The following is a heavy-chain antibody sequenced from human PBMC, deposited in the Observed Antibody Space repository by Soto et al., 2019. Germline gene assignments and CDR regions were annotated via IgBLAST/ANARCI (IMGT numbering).Heavy chain of an antibody. Sequence: GESLKISCKGSGYSFTSYWIGWVRQMPGKGLEWMGIIYPGDSDTRYSPSFQGQVTISADKSISTAYLQWSSLKASDTAMYYCASLTIDGYNYRAEYFQHWGQGTLVTVSS. V-gene: IGHV5-51*01. CDR1: GYSFTSYW. D-gene: IGHD5-12*01. CDR3: ASLTIDGYNYRAEYFQH. J-gene: IGHJ1*01. CDR2: IYPGDSDT.